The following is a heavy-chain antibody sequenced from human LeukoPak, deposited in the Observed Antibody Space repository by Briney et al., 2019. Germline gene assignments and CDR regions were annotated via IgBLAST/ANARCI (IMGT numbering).Heavy chain of an antibody. V-gene: IGHV4-34*01. CDR1: GGPFSGYY. CDR3: ARAPFPGIAAAGNFDY. CDR2: INHSGST. D-gene: IGHD6-13*01. Sequence: PSETLSLTCAVYGGPFSGYYWSWIRQPPGKGLEWIGEINHSGSTNYNPSLKSRVTISVDTSKNQFSLKLSSVTAADTAVYYCARAPFPGIAAAGNFDYWGQGTLVTVSS. J-gene: IGHJ4*02.